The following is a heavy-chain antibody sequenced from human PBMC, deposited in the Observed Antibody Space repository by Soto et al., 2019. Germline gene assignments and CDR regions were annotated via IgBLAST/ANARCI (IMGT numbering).Heavy chain of an antibody. CDR3: ARVSGIAVAGTIIEYYYYGMDG. CDR2: ISAYNGNT. D-gene: IGHD6-19*01. CDR1: GYTFTSYG. J-gene: IGHJ6*02. V-gene: IGHV1-18*01. Sequence: ASVKVSCKASGYTFTSYGISWVRQAPGQGLEWMGWISAYNGNTNYAQKLQGRVTMTTDTSTSTAYMELRSLRSDDTAVYYCARVSGIAVAGTIIEYYYYGMDGWGQGTTVTVAS.